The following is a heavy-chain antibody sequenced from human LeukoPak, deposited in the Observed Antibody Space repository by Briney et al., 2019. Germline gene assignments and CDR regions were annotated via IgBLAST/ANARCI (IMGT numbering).Heavy chain of an antibody. D-gene: IGHD4-17*01. CDR1: GGSISPYY. J-gene: IGHJ4*02. Sequence: PSETLSLTCTVSGGSISPYYWSWIRQPPGKGLEWIGYIYYSGSTNYNPSLKSRVTISLDTSKNQFSLKLTSVTAADTAVYYCARDGAALDYWGQGTLVTVSS. V-gene: IGHV4-59*01. CDR2: IYYSGST. CDR3: ARDGAALDY.